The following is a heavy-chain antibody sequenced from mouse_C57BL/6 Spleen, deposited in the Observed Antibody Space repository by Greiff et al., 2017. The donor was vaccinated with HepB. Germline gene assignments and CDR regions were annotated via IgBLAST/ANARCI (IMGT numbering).Heavy chain of an antibody. CDR2: IWSGGST. V-gene: IGHV2-2*01. CDR1: GFSLTSYG. Sequence: VMLVESGPGLVQPSQSLSITCTVSGFSLTSYGVHWVRQSPGKGLEWLGVIWSGGSTDYNAAFISRLSISKDNSKSQVFFKMNSLQADDTAIYYCARNSEDSSGYRENFDYWGQGTTLTVSS. CDR3: ARNSEDSSGYRENFDY. D-gene: IGHD3-2*02. J-gene: IGHJ2*01.